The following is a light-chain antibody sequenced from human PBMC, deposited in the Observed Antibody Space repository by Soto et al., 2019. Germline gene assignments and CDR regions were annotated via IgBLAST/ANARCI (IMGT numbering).Light chain of an antibody. CDR3: AAWDDSLSDV. CDR2: RNN. J-gene: IGLJ1*01. CDR1: SSNIGSNY. Sequence: QLVLTQPPSASGTPGQRVTISCSGSSSNIGSNYVYWYQQLPGTAPKLLIYRNNQRPSGVPDRFSGSKSGTSASLAISGLRSEDEADYYCAAWDDSLSDVFGTGTKVTVL. V-gene: IGLV1-47*01.